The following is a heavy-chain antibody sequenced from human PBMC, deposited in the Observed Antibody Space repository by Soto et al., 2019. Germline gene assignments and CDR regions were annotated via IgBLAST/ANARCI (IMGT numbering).Heavy chain of an antibody. J-gene: IGHJ6*02. Sequence: GGSLRLSCAASGFTFSSYSIHWVRQAPGKGLEWVAVIWYDGSNKYYADSVKGRFTISRDNSKNTLYLQMNSLRAEDTAVYYCSRRCSGGSCYSGHYYYYYGMDVWRQGTTVTVSS. CDR1: GFTFSSYS. V-gene: IGHV3-33*08. CDR2: IWYDGSNK. CDR3: SRRCSGGSCYSGHYYYYYGMDV. D-gene: IGHD2-15*01.